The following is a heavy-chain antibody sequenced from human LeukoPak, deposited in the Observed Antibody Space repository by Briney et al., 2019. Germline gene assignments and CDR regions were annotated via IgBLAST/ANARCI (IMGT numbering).Heavy chain of an antibody. CDR3: AGFIPEYSSSSGGYYFDY. CDR2: IYPGDSDT. CDR1: GYSFTSYW. Sequence: GESQKISFKGSGYSFTSYWIGWGRPMPGKGLGWMGIIYPGDSDTRYSPSFQGQVTISADKSISTAYLQWSSLKASDTAMYYCAGFIPEYSSSSGGYYFDYWGQGTLVTGSS. J-gene: IGHJ4*02. V-gene: IGHV5-51*01. D-gene: IGHD6-6*01.